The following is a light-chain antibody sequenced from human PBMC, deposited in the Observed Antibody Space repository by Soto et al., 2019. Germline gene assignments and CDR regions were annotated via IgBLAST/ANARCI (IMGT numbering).Light chain of an antibody. J-gene: IGKJ1*01. Sequence: DRVMTQSPATLSVSPGDRATLSCRASQTISSNLAWYQQKPGQAPRLLIFGASSRATGVPARFSGSGSGTEFTLTINSLQPEDFATYYCQQSYSIPATFGQGTKVDI. V-gene: IGKV3-15*01. CDR1: QTISSN. CDR3: QQSYSIPAT. CDR2: GAS.